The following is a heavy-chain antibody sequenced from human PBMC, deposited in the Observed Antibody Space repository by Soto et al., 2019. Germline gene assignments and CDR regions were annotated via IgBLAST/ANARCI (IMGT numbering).Heavy chain of an antibody. Sequence: GESLKISCAASGFTFSTYAMSWVRQAQGKGLEWVSSISGSGGTTYYADSVKGRFTISRDKSKNTLFLQMDSLRVEDTALYYCAKGGPTVLTDFDYWGHGALVTVSS. D-gene: IGHD4-17*01. V-gene: IGHV3-23*01. J-gene: IGHJ4*01. CDR2: ISGSGGTT. CDR1: GFTFSTYA. CDR3: AKGGPTVLTDFDY.